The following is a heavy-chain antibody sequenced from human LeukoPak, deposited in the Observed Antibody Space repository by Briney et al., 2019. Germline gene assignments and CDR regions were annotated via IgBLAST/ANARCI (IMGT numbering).Heavy chain of an antibody. V-gene: IGHV1-18*01. CDR3: ARTRRYDSSGYHEY. CDR2: ISPNNGNT. Sequence: GASVKVSCKASGYSFTTYGISWVRQAPGQGLECIGWISPNNGNTKYEQKLQGRVTMTTDTSTSTAYMELRSLRSDDTAVYYCARTRRYDSSGYHEYWGQGTLVTVSS. J-gene: IGHJ4*02. D-gene: IGHD3-22*01. CDR1: GYSFTTYG.